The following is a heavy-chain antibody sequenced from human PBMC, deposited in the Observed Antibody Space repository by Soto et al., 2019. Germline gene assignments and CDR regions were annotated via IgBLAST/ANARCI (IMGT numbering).Heavy chain of an antibody. D-gene: IGHD5-12*01. CDR1: GGSISSGGYY. CDR2: IYYSGST. V-gene: IGHV4-31*03. CDR3: AVKGGYENTYQWPFDY. J-gene: IGHJ4*02. Sequence: QVQLQESGPGLVKPSQTLSLTCTVSGGSISSGGYYWSWIRQHPGKGLEWIGYIYYSGSTYYNPSLTSRVTISXXTXKXXFSLKLSSVTAADTAVYYCAVKGGYENTYQWPFDYWGQGTLVTVSS.